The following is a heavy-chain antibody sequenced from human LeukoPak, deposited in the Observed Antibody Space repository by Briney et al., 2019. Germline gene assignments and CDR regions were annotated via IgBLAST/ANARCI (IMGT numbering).Heavy chain of an antibody. CDR2: IHYSGNI. D-gene: IGHD2-2*01. J-gene: IGHJ6*03. CDR1: GDPISSYY. V-gene: IGHV4-59*01. Sequence: SETLSLTCTVSGDPISSYYWSWVRQTPGKGLEWVGSIHYSGNINYNASLKSRLAISLDTSKNQFSPKLSSVTAADTAVYYCARGTKDLVGITWYYYMDVWGKGTTVTVSS. CDR3: ARGTKDLVGITWYYYMDV.